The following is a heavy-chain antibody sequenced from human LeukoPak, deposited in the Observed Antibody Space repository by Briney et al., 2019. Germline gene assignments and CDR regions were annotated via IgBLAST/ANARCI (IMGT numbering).Heavy chain of an antibody. CDR3: AKGSTGSSYSSLNY. V-gene: IGHV3-23*01. CDR1: GGSVSSYY. Sequence: ETLSLTCTVSGGSVSSYYWSWIRQPPGKGLEWVSTISSADNSTYYAGSVKGRFTISRDNSRNTLYLHMNSLRADDTALYYCAKGSTGSSYSSLNYWGQGTLVTVSS. CDR2: ISSADNST. D-gene: IGHD2-15*01. J-gene: IGHJ4*02.